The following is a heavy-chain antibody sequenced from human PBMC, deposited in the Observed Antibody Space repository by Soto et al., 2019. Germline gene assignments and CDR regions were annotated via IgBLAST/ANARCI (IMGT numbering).Heavy chain of an antibody. J-gene: IGHJ4*02. D-gene: IGHD3-3*01. V-gene: IGHV3-30*01. Sequence: QVPLVESGGGVVQPGRSLRLSCAASGFTFDNYALHWVRQAPGKGLEWVAVISYDGSNKYYADSVKGRFTISRDNSKNTLYLHMNSLRAEDTAVYYCARDLAYYDFWSGYWVLDYWGQGTLVTVSS. CDR1: GFTFDNYA. CDR3: ARDLAYYDFWSGYWVLDY. CDR2: ISYDGSNK.